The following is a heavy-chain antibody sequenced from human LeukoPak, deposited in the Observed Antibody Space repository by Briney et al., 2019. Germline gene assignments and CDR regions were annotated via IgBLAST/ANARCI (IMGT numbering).Heavy chain of an antibody. CDR3: AKGRRVFLRGEAGYFDY. D-gene: IGHD5-12*01. V-gene: IGHV3-30*02. CDR2: IRYDGSNK. Sequence: GGSLRLSCAASGFTLSSHGMHWVRQAPGKGLEWVAFIRYDGSNKYYADSVKGRFTISRDNSKNTLYLQMNSLRAEDTAVYYCAKGRRVFLRGEAGYFDYWGQGTLVTVSS. J-gene: IGHJ4*02. CDR1: GFTLSSHG.